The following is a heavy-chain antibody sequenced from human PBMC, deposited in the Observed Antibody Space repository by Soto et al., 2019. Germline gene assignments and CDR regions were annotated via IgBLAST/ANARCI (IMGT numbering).Heavy chain of an antibody. V-gene: IGHV4-39*01. D-gene: IGHD6-19*01. J-gene: IGHJ4*02. CDR2: IYYSGST. CDR1: GGSISSSSYY. Sequence: PSETLSLTCTVSGGSISSSSYYWGWIRQPPGKGLEWIGSIYYSGSTYYNPSLKSRVTISVDTSKNQFSLKLSSVTAADTAVYYCARGYVAVAGRFGYWGQGTLVTVSS. CDR3: ARGYVAVAGRFGY.